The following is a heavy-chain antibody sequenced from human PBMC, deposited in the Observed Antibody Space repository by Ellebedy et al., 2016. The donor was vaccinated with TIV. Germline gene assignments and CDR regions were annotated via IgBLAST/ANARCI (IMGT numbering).Heavy chain of an antibody. V-gene: IGHV3-74*01. CDR1: GFTFSSYS. CDR2: INNDGSGT. Sequence: GESLKISCAASGFTFSSYSMNWVRQSPGKGLVWVSRINNDGSGTNYADSVKGRFTISRDNAKNTLYLDMNSLRVEDTAVYYCARGPVTADFWGQGTLVIVSS. D-gene: IGHD2-21*02. CDR3: ARGPVTADF. J-gene: IGHJ4*02.